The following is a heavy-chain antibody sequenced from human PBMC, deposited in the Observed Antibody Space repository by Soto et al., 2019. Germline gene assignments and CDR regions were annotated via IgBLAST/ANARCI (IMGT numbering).Heavy chain of an antibody. CDR2: ISGSGGST. V-gene: IGHV3-23*01. D-gene: IGHD2-2*01. CDR1: GFTFSSYA. J-gene: IGHJ6*04. Sequence: GGSLRLSCAASGFTFSSYAMSWVRQAPGKGLEWVSAISGSGGSTYYADSVKGRFTISRDNSNNTLYLQMNSLRAEDTAVYYCGALDPYCSSTSCYAGMDVWGKGTTVTVSS. CDR3: GALDPYCSSTSCYAGMDV.